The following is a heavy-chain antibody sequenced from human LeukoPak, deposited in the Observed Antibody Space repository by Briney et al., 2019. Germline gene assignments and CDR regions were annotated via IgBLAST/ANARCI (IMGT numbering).Heavy chain of an antibody. Sequence: GGSLRLSCAASGFTFSSYAMSWVRQAPGKGLEWVSAISGSGGSTYYADSVKGRFTISRDNSKNTLYLQMNSLGAEDTAVYYCAKGSDQTYYYYYGMDVWGQGTTVTVSS. CDR1: GFTFSSYA. V-gene: IGHV3-23*01. CDR3: AKGSDQTYYYYYGMDV. CDR2: ISGSGGST. J-gene: IGHJ6*02.